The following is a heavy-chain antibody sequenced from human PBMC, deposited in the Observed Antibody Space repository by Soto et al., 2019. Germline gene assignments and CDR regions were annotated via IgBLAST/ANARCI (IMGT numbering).Heavy chain of an antibody. V-gene: IGHV3-23*01. D-gene: IGHD5-18*01. CDR1: GFTFSSYA. CDR2: ISGSGGST. Sequence: EVQLLESGGGLVQPGGSLRLSCAASGFTFSSYAMSWVRQAPGKGLEWGSAISGSGGSTYYADSVKGRFTISRYNSKNTLYLQMNSLRAEDTAVYYCAKDSDTAMVLGGMDVWGQGTTVTVSS. J-gene: IGHJ6*02. CDR3: AKDSDTAMVLGGMDV.